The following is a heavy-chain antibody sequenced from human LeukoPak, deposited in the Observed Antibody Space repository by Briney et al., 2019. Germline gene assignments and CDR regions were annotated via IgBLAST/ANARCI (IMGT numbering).Heavy chain of an antibody. CDR1: GGTFSSYA. V-gene: IGHV1-69*05. Sequence: GSSVKLSCKASGGTFSSYAISWVRQAPGQGLEWMGGIIPIFGTANYSQKFQGRVTMTRDMATSTVYMELSSLRSEDTAVYYCASSGGYYDILTGYFHFDYWGQGTLVTVSS. J-gene: IGHJ4*02. CDR3: ASSGGYYDILTGYFHFDY. D-gene: IGHD3-9*01. CDR2: IIPIFGTA.